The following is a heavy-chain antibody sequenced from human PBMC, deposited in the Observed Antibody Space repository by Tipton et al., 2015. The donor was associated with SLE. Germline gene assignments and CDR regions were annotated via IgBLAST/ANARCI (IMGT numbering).Heavy chain of an antibody. CDR1: DGSIRSYY. J-gene: IGHJ4*02. CDR3: ARDLSSAYYYADYFDY. CDR2: IYYTGST. V-gene: IGHV4-59*01. Sequence: TLSLTCTVSDGSIRSYYWSWIRQPPGKGLEWIGYIYYTGSTNFNPSLKSRVTISVDTSKNQFSLKLSSVTAADTAVYYCARDLSSAYYYADYFDYWGQGTLVTVSS. D-gene: IGHD3-22*01.